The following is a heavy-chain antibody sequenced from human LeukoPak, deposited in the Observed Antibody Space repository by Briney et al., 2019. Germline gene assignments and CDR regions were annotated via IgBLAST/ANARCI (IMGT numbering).Heavy chain of an antibody. J-gene: IGHJ4*02. CDR1: GYTFTGYY. CDR3: ARYGEYCSGGSCYYYFDY. CDR2: INPNSGGT. Sequence: EASVKVSCKASGYTFTGYYMHWVRQAPGQGLEWMGRINPNSGGTNYAQKFQGRVTMTRDTSISTAYMELSRLRSDDTAVYYYARYGEYCSGGSCYYYFDYWGQGTLVTVSS. V-gene: IGHV1-2*06. D-gene: IGHD2-15*01.